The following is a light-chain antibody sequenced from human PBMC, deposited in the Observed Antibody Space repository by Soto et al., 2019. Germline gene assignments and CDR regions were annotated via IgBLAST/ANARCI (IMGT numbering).Light chain of an antibody. J-gene: IGLJ1*01. V-gene: IGLV2-18*02. CDR1: SSDVGSNNR. CDR3: SSFTTSSTYV. CDR2: DVT. Sequence: QSVLTQPPSVSGSPGQSVAISCSGSSSDVGSNNRVSWYQQSPGTAPKLMIYDVTNRPSGVPDRFSGSKSGNTASLTISRRQAEDEADYYCSSFTTSSTYVFGTGTKLTVL.